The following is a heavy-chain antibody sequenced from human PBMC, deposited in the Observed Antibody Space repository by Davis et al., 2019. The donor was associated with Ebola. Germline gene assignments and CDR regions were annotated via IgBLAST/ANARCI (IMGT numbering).Heavy chain of an antibody. CDR1: VTSSSSYA. D-gene: IGHD5-24*01. CDR2: TSYDGSNK. Sequence: GRSLRPSCPDSVTSSSSYAMTWARQPPGKGLEWVAVTSYDGSNKYYADSVKGRFTTPRDNSKNTLYLQMNSMRAADTAVYYCAKDSPELAAYFDYWGQGTLVTVSS. V-gene: IGHV3-30*18. CDR3: AKDSPELAAYFDY. J-gene: IGHJ4*02.